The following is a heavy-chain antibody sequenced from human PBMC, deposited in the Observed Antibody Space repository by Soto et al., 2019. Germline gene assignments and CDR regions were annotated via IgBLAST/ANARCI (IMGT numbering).Heavy chain of an antibody. CDR2: VYAAGNT. Sequence: SETLSLTCHVSADSMTSHYWSWVRKHAGKGLEWIGRVYAAGNTNYNPSLTGRVTMSIDTSKKQFSLRMTSVTAADTAVYFCARVFDYWSGFYVDWGQGILVTVSS. D-gene: IGHD3-3*01. CDR1: ADSMTSHY. V-gene: IGHV4-4*07. J-gene: IGHJ4*02. CDR3: ARVFDYWSGFYVD.